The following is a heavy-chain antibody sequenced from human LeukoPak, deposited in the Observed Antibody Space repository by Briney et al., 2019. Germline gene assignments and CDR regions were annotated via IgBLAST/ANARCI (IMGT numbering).Heavy chain of an antibody. CDR3: TAEIGRPGY. D-gene: IGHD2-21*01. J-gene: IGHJ4*02. CDR2: IKKDGSEK. Sequence: PGGSLRLSCVASGFRFSDYWISWVRQAPGKGLEWVANIKKDGSEKNYVDSVKGRFTISRDNAKNSLYLQMNSLRVEDTAAYYCTAEIGRPGYWGQGTLVTVSS. V-gene: IGHV3-7*05. CDR1: GFRFSDYW.